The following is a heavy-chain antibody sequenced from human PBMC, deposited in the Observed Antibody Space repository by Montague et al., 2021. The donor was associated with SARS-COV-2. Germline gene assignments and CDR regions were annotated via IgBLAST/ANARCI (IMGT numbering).Heavy chain of an antibody. CDR3: ARGGGYYKYGLDV. J-gene: IGHJ6*02. Sequence: SETLSLTCTVSDGSISNYYWSWIRQPPGRGLEWIGYIYYSGSTDYSPSLKSRVTISLDTSKNQFSLKVTSVTAADTAVYYCARGGGYYKYGLDVWGPGNTVTVPS. D-gene: IGHD3-22*01. V-gene: IGHV4-59*01. CDR1: DGSISNYY. CDR2: IYYSGST.